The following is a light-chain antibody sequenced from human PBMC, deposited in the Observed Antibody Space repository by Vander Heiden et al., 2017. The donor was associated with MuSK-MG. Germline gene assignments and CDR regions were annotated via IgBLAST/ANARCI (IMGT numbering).Light chain of an antibody. Sequence: QSALTQPRSVSGSPGQSVTISCTGTSSDVGAFDYVSWYQQHPGKAPKVLIYDVSKRPSGVSYRFSGSKSGNTASLTISGLQAEDEADYYCCSYAGSQTYVFGTGTEVNVL. CDR3: CSYAGSQTYV. CDR2: DVS. V-gene: IGLV2-11*01. J-gene: IGLJ1*01. CDR1: SSDVGAFDY.